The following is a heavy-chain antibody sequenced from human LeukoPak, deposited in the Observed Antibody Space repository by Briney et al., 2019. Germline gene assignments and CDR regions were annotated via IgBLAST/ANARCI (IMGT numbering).Heavy chain of an antibody. Sequence: ASVKVSCKASGYTFTSYGISWVRQAPGQELEWMGWISAYNGNTNYAQKLQGRVTMTTDTSTSTAYMELRSLRSDDTAVYYCARIYCSSTSCYPDSYFDYWGQGTLVTVSS. CDR3: ARIYCSSTSCYPDSYFDY. CDR1: GYTFTSYG. D-gene: IGHD2-2*01. J-gene: IGHJ4*02. V-gene: IGHV1-18*01. CDR2: ISAYNGNT.